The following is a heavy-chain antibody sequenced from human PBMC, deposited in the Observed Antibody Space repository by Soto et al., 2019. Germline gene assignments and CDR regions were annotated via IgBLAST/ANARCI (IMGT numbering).Heavy chain of an antibody. D-gene: IGHD2-8*01. Sequence: QVQLQQSGPGLVKPSQTLSLTCAISGDSVSTNSATWDWIRQSPSRGLEWLGRTYYRSKWYNDSAVSAKGHITVNPDTSNNPRSLQLNALTPEDTAVYYCARLIGNSWLDSWGQGTLVTVSS. CDR2: TYYRSKWYN. J-gene: IGHJ5*01. CDR1: GDSVSTNSAT. CDR3: ARLIGNSWLDS. V-gene: IGHV6-1*01.